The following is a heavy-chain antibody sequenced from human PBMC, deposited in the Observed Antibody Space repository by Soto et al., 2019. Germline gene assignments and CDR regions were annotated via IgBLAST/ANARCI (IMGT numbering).Heavy chain of an antibody. J-gene: IGHJ6*02. Sequence: EVQLLESGGGLVQPGGSLRLSCAASGFTFSSYWMHWVRQAPGKGLVWVSRINSDGSSTSYADSVKGRFTISRDNAKNTLYLQMNSLRAEDTAVYYCATLARRSYGMDVWGQGTTVTVSS. CDR2: INSDGSST. CDR3: ATLARRSYGMDV. CDR1: GFTFSSYW. V-gene: IGHV3-74*02.